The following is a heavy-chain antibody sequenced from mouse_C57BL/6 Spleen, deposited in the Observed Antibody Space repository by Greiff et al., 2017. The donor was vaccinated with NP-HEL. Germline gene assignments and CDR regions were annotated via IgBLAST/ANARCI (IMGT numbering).Heavy chain of an antibody. D-gene: IGHD1-1*01. V-gene: IGHV5-17*01. Sequence: DVQLVESGGGLVKPGGSLKLSCAASGFTFSDYGMHWVRQAPEKGLEWVAYISSGSSTIYYADTVKGRFTISRDNAKNTLFLQMTSLRSEDTAMYYCARNYGSRRYFDYWGQGTTLTVSS. CDR3: ARNYGSRRYFDY. CDR2: ISSGSSTI. CDR1: GFTFSDYG. J-gene: IGHJ2*01.